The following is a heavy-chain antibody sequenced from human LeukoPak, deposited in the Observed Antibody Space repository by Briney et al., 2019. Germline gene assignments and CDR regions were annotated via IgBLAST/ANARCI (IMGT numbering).Heavy chain of an antibody. J-gene: IGHJ3*02. CDR1: GSTFSLYW. Sequence: GGSLRLSCAASGSTFSLYWMSWVRQAPGKGLEWVATIKEEGSEKYYVDSVKGRFTISRDNAKNSLYLEMNSLRAEDTAVYHCARLAPYYGSGIIWGQGTMVTVSS. CDR2: IKEEGSEK. CDR3: ARLAPYYGSGII. V-gene: IGHV3-7*01. D-gene: IGHD3-10*01.